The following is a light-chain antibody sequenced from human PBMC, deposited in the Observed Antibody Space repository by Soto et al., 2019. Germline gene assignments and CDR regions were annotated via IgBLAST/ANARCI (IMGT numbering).Light chain of an antibody. CDR2: GAS. CDR1: QSVRSH. CDR3: QQYNDWPRT. V-gene: IGKV3-15*01. Sequence: EVVMTQSPATLSVSPGERATLSCRASQSVRSHLAWYQQKPGQAPSLLIFGASTRATGVPARFSGSESGTEFTLTISSLQSEDVAVYFCQQYNDWPRTFGGGTKAEIK. J-gene: IGKJ4*01.